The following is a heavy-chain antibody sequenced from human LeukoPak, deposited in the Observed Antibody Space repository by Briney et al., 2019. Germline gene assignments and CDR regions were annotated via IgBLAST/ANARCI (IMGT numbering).Heavy chain of an antibody. Sequence: VGSLRLSCAASGFTFSSHSMNWVRQAPGKGLEWFSSITSSSSYIFYADSVEGRFTISRDNAKNALYLQMNSLRAEDTAVYSCARGWYGPDSWGQGTLVTVSS. CDR3: ARGWYGPDS. J-gene: IGHJ5*01. V-gene: IGHV3-21*01. D-gene: IGHD1-14*01. CDR2: ITSSSSYI. CDR1: GFTFSSHS.